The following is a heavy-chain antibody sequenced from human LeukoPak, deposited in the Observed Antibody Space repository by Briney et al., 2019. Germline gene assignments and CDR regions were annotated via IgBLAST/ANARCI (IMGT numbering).Heavy chain of an antibody. Sequence: ASVKVSCKASGYTFTSYYIHWVRQAPGQGLEWMGIINPSGGSTSYAQKLQGRVTMTRDMSTSTVYMELSSLRSEDTAVYYCARVGPLGYYYYYMDVWGKGTTVTVSS. CDR2: INPSGGST. CDR3: ARVGPLGYYYYYMDV. CDR1: GYTFTSYY. V-gene: IGHV1-46*01. D-gene: IGHD7-27*01. J-gene: IGHJ6*03.